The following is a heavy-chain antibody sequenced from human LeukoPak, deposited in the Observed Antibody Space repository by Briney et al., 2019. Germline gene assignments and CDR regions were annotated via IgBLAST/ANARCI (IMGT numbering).Heavy chain of an antibody. CDR3: ARGVRGSGYYFDY. CDR2: IYYSGST. V-gene: IGHV4-59*01. D-gene: IGHD6-19*01. CDR1: GGSISSYY. Sequence: SETLSLTCTVSGGSISSYYWSWIRQPPGKGLEWIGYIYYSGSTNYNPSLKSRVTISVDTSKNQFSLKLSSVTAADTAVYYCARGVRGSGYYFDYWGQGTLVTVSS. J-gene: IGHJ4*02.